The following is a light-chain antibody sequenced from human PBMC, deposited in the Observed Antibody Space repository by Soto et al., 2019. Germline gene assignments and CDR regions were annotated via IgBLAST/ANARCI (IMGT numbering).Light chain of an antibody. V-gene: IGKV1-5*01. CDR1: QSIASY. CDR3: QQYNSYWP. J-gene: IGKJ1*01. CDR2: DAS. Sequence: IRMTQSAAAVSASLGDRVIITCRASQSIASYLNWYQPKPGKAPKLLIYDASSLESGVPSRFSGSGSGTEFTLTISSLQPDDFATYYCQQYNSYWPFGQGTKVAIK.